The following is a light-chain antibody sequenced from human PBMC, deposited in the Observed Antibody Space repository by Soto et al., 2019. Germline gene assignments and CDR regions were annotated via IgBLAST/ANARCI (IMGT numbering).Light chain of an antibody. V-gene: IGKV1-39*01. J-gene: IGKJ2*01. CDR3: QQYNSFMYT. Sequence: DIQMTQSPSSLSASVGDRVTITCRASQSINNFLTWYQQKRGEAPKLLISAASSLQSGVPSRFSGSGSGTDFTLTISSLQPEDFATYYCQQYNSFMYTFGQGTKLEIK. CDR1: QSINNF. CDR2: AAS.